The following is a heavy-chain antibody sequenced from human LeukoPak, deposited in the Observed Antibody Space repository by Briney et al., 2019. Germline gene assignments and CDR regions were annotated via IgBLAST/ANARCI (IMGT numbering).Heavy chain of an antibody. J-gene: IGHJ6*03. CDR3: ARETMVRGAYNRTHYYYYMDV. CDR2: IYNSGNT. D-gene: IGHD3-10*01. CDR1: GDSISTSY. Sequence: SETLSLTCTVSGDSISTSYWSWIRQPAGKGLEWIGRIYNSGNTNYNPSLKSRVTISVDTSKNQFSLKLSSVTAADTAVYYCARETMVRGAYNRTHYYYYMDVWGKGTTVTVSS. V-gene: IGHV4-4*07.